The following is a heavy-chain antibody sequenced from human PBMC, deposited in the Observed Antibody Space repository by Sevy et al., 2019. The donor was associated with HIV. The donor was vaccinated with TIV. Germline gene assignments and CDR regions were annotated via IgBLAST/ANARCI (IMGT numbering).Heavy chain of an antibody. Sequence: GGSLRLSCAASGFAFSTFSMNWVRQAPGKGLEWVSYISDTSTTIYYADSVKGRFTISRDNAKNSLFLQMNGLRDEDTDGYYGAGAPNWEGATMACHYSFDFWGQGTMVTVSS. J-gene: IGHJ3*01. D-gene: IGHD5-12*01. V-gene: IGHV3-48*02. CDR2: ISDTSTTI. CDR3: AGAPNWEGATMACHYSFDF. CDR1: GFAFSTFS.